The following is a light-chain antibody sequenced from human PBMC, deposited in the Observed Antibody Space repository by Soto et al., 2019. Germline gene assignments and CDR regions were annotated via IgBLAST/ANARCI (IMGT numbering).Light chain of an antibody. CDR3: QSYDSSRSGYWV. CDR1: SSNIGAGYD. V-gene: IGLV1-40*01. CDR2: DNF. J-gene: IGLJ3*02. Sequence: QSVLTQPPSVSGAPGQRVTISCTGSSSNIGAGYDVHWYQHLPGTAPKLLIYDNFNRPSGVPDRFSGSKSGTSASLAITGLQAEDEADYYCQSYDSSRSGYWVFGGGTKLTVL.